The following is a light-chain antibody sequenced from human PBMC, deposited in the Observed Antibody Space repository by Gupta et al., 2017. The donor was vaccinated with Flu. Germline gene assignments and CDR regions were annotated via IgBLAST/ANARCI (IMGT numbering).Light chain of an antibody. Sequence: SPSSLSASVGDRVTITCRASQSIGRSLNWYQHKAGKAPYLLIYAASILKAEVPSRFSGSGSGTDFTLTISRLQPEDFATYYWQESYSLFHFGQGTKMEIK. CDR2: AAS. V-gene: IGKV1-39*01. CDR3: QESYSLFH. CDR1: QSIGRS. J-gene: IGKJ2*01.